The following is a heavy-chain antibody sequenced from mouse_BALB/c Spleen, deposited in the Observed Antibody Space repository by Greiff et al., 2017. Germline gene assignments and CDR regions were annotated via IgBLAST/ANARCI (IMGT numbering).Heavy chain of an antibody. CDR1: GFTFCSFG. J-gene: IGHJ4*01. V-gene: IGHV5-17*02. CDR3: ARGNMDY. CDR2: ISSGSSTI. Sequence: EVKLQESGGGLVQPGGSRKLSCAVSGFTFCSFGMDWVRQASEKGLEWVAYISSGSSTIYYAATVKGRFTIYRDNPKNTLFLQKTSLRSEDTAMYYYARGNMDYWGQGTTDTVSS.